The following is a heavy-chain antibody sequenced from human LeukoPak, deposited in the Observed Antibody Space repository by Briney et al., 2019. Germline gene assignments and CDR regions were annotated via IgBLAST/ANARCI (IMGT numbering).Heavy chain of an antibody. Sequence: ASVKVSCKASGYTFTSYYMHWVRQAPGQGLEWMGIINPNSGGTNYAQKFQGRVTMTRDTSISTAYMELSRLRSDDTAVYYCARDSTYYDSSGYYYAYDYWGQGTLVTVSS. CDR2: INPNSGGT. CDR1: GYTFTSYY. D-gene: IGHD3-22*01. J-gene: IGHJ4*02. V-gene: IGHV1-2*02. CDR3: ARDSTYYDSSGYYYAYDY.